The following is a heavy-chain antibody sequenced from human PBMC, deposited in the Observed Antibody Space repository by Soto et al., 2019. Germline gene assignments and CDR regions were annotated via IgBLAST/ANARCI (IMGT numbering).Heavy chain of an antibody. Sequence: QVQLQESGPGLVKPSQTLSLTCTVSGASITSGRSYWSWIRQHPGKGLEWIGYMFYTGSTYYPPSLKSRVNIPAYTSKNQFSLRLSSVTPADTAVYYCARDNGYGHFDSWGQGTLVTVSS. CDR3: ARDNGYGHFDS. CDR1: GASITSGRSY. CDR2: MFYTGST. D-gene: IGHD5-12*01. J-gene: IGHJ4*02. V-gene: IGHV4-31*03.